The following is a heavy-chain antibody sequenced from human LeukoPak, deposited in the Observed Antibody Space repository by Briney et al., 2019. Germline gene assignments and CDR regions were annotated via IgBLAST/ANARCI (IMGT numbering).Heavy chain of an antibody. CDR1: GGSISSGDYS. D-gene: IGHD3-22*01. CDR2: IYHSGST. Sequence: SETLSLTCAVPGGSISSGDYSWSWIRQPPGKGLEWIGYIYHSGSTYYNPSLKSRVTISVDRSKNQFSLKLSSVTAADTAVYFCARGYDSSGYRFGYYFDYWGQGTLVTVSS. CDR3: ARGYDSSGYRFGYYFDY. V-gene: IGHV4-30-2*01. J-gene: IGHJ4*02.